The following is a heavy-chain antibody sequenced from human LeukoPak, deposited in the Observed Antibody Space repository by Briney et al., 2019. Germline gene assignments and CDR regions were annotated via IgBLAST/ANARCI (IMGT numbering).Heavy chain of an antibody. Sequence: ASVRVSCKASGYTFTGYYMHWVRQAPGQGLEWMGWINPNSGGTNYAQKFQGRVTMTRDTSISTAYMELSRLRYDDTAVYYCARVKDRGAAMAHFDYWGQGTLVTVSS. CDR3: ARVKDRGAAMAHFDY. J-gene: IGHJ4*02. CDR1: GYTFTGYY. V-gene: IGHV1-2*02. CDR2: INPNSGGT. D-gene: IGHD5-18*01.